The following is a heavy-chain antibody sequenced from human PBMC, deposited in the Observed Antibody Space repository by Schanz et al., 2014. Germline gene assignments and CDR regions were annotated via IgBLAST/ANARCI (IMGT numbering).Heavy chain of an antibody. Sequence: QVQLVQSGAEVKKPGASVKVSCEASGYTFTSYYIHWFRQAPGQGLEWMGLINPSVGNTNYAQKCRGRVTMTRDTSTSTVYMELSSLRAEDTAVYYCARGGPAYYFDDWGQGTLVTVSS. CDR2: INPSVGNT. V-gene: IGHV1-46*01. J-gene: IGHJ4*02. CDR1: GYTFTSYY. CDR3: ARGGPAYYFDD.